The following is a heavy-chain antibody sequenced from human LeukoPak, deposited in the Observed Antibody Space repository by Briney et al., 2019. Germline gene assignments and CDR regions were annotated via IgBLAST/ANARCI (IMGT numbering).Heavy chain of an antibody. Sequence: PSETLSLTCTVSGYSISSGYYWGWIRQPPGKGLEWIGSIYHSGSTYYNPSLKSRVTISVDTSKNQFSLKLSSVTAADTAVYYRARDDGGVLDYWGQGTLVTVSS. CDR2: IYHSGST. V-gene: IGHV4-38-2*02. D-gene: IGHD1-1*01. J-gene: IGHJ4*02. CDR1: GYSISSGYY. CDR3: ARDDGGVLDY.